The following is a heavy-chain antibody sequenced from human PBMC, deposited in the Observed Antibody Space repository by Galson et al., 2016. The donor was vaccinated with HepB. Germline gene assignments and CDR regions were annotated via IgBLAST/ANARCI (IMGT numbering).Heavy chain of an antibody. CDR2: IYYSGRT. V-gene: IGHV4-59*01. J-gene: IGHJ6*02. CDR3: ARDDSGGWYGFHYGMDV. D-gene: IGHD6-19*01. Sequence: SETLSLTCTVSGASISGYYLSWIRQPPGKGLEWIGYIYYSGRTNYNPSLKSRLTISVDTSKNQFSLKLSSVTAADTAVYYCARDDSGGWYGFHYGMDVWGQGTTVTVSS. CDR1: GASISGYY.